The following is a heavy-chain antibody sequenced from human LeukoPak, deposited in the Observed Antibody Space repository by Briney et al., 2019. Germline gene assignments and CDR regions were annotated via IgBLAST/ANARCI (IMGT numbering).Heavy chain of an antibody. Sequence: SQTLSLTCTVSGGSISSGDYYWSWIRQPPGKGLEWIGYIYYSGSTYYNPSLKSRVTISVDTSKNQFSLKLSSVTAADTAVYYCARVSLLWFGGPANMTYYYYGMDVWGKGTTVTVSS. D-gene: IGHD3-10*01. CDR2: IYYSGST. J-gene: IGHJ6*04. CDR3: ARVSLLWFGGPANMTYYYYGMDV. V-gene: IGHV4-30-4*01. CDR1: GGSISSGDYY.